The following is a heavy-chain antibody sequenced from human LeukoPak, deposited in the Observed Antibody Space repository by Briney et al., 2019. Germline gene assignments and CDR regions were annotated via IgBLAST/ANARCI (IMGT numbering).Heavy chain of an antibody. CDR2: ISSSSSTI. V-gene: IGHV3-48*01. J-gene: IGHJ4*02. Sequence: PGGSLRLSCAASGITFSSYNMNWVRQAPGKGLEWVSYISSSSSTIYYADSVKGRFTISRDNAKNSLYLQMNSLRAEDTAVYYCARVGAQLGPDYWGQGTLVTVSS. D-gene: IGHD5-18*01. CDR3: ARVGAQLGPDY. CDR1: GITFSSYN.